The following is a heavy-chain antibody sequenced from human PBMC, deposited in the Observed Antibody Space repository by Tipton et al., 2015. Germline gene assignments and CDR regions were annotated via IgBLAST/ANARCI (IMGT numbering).Heavy chain of an antibody. V-gene: IGHV4-59*01. D-gene: IGHD4-17*01. CDR3: ARFDYGDYLTGFDP. Sequence: TLSLTCSVSSDSISKYYWSWIRQHPGKGLEWIGYIYYSGSTNYNPSLKSRVTISVDTSKNQFSLKLSSVTAADTAVYYCARFDYGDYLTGFDPWGQGTLVTVSS. CDR1: SDSISKYY. CDR2: IYYSGST. J-gene: IGHJ5*02.